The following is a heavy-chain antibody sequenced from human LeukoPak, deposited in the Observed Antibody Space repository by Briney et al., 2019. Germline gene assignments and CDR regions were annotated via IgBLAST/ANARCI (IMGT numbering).Heavy chain of an antibody. D-gene: IGHD6-19*01. CDR2: IDYSGST. CDR3: ARDRASGWYYFDY. V-gene: IGHV4-59*01. CDR1: RGSMSHYY. J-gene: IGHJ4*02. Sequence: SETLSLTCTVSRGSMSHYYWSWIRQPPGKGLEWIGYIDYSGSTNYDPSLKSRVTISVDTSKNQFSLKLSSVTAADTAVYYCARDRASGWYYFDYWGQGTLVTVSS.